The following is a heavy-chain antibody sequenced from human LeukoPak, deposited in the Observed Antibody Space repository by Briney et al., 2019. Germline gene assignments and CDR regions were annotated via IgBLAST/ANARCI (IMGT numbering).Heavy chain of an antibody. Sequence: ASVKVSCKASGYTFTSYGISWVRQAPGQGLEWMGWISAYNGNTNYAQTLQGRVTMTTDTSTSTAYLELRSLRSDDTAVYYCARSREQLWSPIPPTYFDYWGQGTLVTVSS. V-gene: IGHV1-18*01. CDR3: ARSREQLWSPIPPTYFDY. D-gene: IGHD5-18*01. CDR2: ISAYNGNT. J-gene: IGHJ4*02. CDR1: GYTFTSYG.